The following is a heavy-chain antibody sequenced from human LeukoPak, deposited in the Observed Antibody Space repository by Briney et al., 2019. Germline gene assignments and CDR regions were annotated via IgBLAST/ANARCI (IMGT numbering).Heavy chain of an antibody. CDR3: AGTYKTYYDFWSGYYTRSFVPYFDY. J-gene: IGHJ4*02. CDR1: GGSFSGYY. Sequence: PSETLSLTCAVYGGSFSGYYWSWIRQHPGKGLEWIGYIYYSGSTYYNPSLKSRVTISVDTSKNQFSLKLSSVTAADTAVYYCAGTYKTYYDFWSGYYTRSFVPYFDYWGQGTLVTVSS. D-gene: IGHD3-3*01. V-gene: IGHV4-31*11. CDR2: IYYSGST.